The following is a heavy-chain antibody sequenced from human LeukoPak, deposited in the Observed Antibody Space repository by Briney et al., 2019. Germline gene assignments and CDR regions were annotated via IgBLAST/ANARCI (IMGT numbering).Heavy chain of an antibody. D-gene: IGHD3-3*01. CDR3: ARYYDFWSGLLHYGMDV. J-gene: IGHJ6*02. CDR2: IYYSGST. V-gene: IGHV4-59*01. CDR1: GGSISSYY. Sequence: PSETLSLTCTVSGGSISSYYWSWIRQPPGKGLEWIGYIYYSGSTNYNPSLKSRVTISVDTSKNQFPLKLSSVTAADTAVYYCARYYDFWSGLLHYGMDVWGQGTTVTVSS.